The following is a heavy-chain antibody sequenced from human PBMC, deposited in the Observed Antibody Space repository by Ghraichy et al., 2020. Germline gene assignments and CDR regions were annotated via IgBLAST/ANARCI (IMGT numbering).Heavy chain of an antibody. Sequence: ASVKVSCKVSGYTLTELSMHWVRQAPGKGLEWMGGFDPEDGETIYAQKFQGRVTMTEDTSTDTAYMELSSLRSEDTAVYYCATRMTTVNAFDIWGQGTMVTVSS. CDR1: GYTLTELS. V-gene: IGHV1-24*01. CDR2: FDPEDGET. D-gene: IGHD4-17*01. J-gene: IGHJ3*02. CDR3: ATRMTTVNAFDI.